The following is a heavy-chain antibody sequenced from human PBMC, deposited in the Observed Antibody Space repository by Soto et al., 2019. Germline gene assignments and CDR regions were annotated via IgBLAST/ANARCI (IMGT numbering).Heavy chain of an antibody. V-gene: IGHV4-30-4*01. Sequence: QVQLQESGPGLVKPSQTLSLTCTVSGDSVSGGDYDWSWIRQPPGKALAWIGYTYFSGYTSYTPSLKSRVTISVDMSKSQFSLRLTSVPAADTAIYYCVRGGNPDHYATSGPGTFDKWGQGTLVSVSS. CDR3: VRGGNPDHYATSGPGTFDK. CDR2: TYFSGYT. J-gene: IGHJ4*02. CDR1: GDSVSGGDYD. D-gene: IGHD3-22*01.